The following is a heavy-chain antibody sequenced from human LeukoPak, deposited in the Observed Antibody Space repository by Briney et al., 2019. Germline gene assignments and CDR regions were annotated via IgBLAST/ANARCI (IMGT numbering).Heavy chain of an antibody. CDR2: ISYDGSNK. CDR1: GFTFSSYA. CDR3: VAATRVYYFDY. D-gene: IGHD2-15*01. Sequence: GGSLRLSCAASGFTFSSYAMRWVRQAPGKGLEWVAVISYDGSNKYYADSVKGRFTISRDNSKNTLYLQMNSLRAEDTAVYYCVAATRVYYFDYWGQGTLVTVSS. J-gene: IGHJ4*02. V-gene: IGHV3-30*04.